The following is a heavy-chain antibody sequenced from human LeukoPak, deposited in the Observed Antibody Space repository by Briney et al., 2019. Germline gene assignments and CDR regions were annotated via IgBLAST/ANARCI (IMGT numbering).Heavy chain of an antibody. CDR2: IGSDESIK. CDR1: GSTFSSYG. D-gene: IGHD3-10*01. J-gene: IGHJ4*02. CDR3: ARDIWVGEFTGFFDY. V-gene: IGHV3-33*01. Sequence: GGSLRLSCVVSGSTFSSYGIHWVREAPGKGLEWVAVIGSDESIKYYTDSVKGRFTISRDNSKNTLYLQMNTLRAEDTAIYYCARDIWVGEFTGFFDYWGQGTLVSVSS.